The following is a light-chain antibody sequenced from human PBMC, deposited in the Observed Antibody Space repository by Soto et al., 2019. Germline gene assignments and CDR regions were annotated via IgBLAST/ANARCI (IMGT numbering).Light chain of an antibody. CDR2: GAS. CDR1: QSVSRSY. J-gene: IGKJ5*01. CDR3: QQYGSPIT. Sequence: IVLTQSPGTRSLSPGERATLSCRASQSVSRSYLAWYQQKPGQAPRLLIYGASSRATGIPDRFSGIGSGTFFPLTISRMDPEFFAVYYCQQYGSPITFGQGTRLENK. V-gene: IGKV3-20*01.